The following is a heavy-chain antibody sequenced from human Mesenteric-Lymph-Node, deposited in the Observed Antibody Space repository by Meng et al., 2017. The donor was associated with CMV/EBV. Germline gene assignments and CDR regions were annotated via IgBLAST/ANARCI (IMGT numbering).Heavy chain of an antibody. Sequence: SVKVSCKASGGTFSSYAISWVRQAPGQGLEWMGGIIPIFGTANYAQKFQGRVTITTDESTSTAYMELSSLRSDDTAVYYCARGLYYSDYWGQGTLVTVSS. CDR1: GGTFSSYA. D-gene: IGHD3-10*01. CDR2: IIPIFGTA. J-gene: IGHJ4*02. CDR3: ARGLYYSDY. V-gene: IGHV1-69*05.